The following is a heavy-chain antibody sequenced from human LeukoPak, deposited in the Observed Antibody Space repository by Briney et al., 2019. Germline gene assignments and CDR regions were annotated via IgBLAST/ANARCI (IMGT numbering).Heavy chain of an antibody. CDR3: AKAPSMAAAGSFIDY. CDR1: GFTFSNYG. D-gene: IGHD6-13*01. CDR2: ISGSGGST. J-gene: IGHJ4*02. Sequence: GGSLRLSCAASGFTFSNYGIHWVRQAPGKGLEWVSVISGSGGSTYYADSVKGRFTISRDNSKNTLYLQMNSLRAEDTALYYCAKAPSMAAAGSFIDYWGQGTLVTVSS. V-gene: IGHV3-23*01.